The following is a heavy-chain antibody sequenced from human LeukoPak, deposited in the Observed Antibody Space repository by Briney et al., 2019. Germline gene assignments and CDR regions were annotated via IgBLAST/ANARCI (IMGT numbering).Heavy chain of an antibody. D-gene: IGHD2-8*01. CDR2: IKQDGSEN. J-gene: IGHJ4*02. V-gene: IGHV3-7*01. Sequence: QPGGSLRLSCAASGFTFRSYWMSWVRQAPGKGLEWVANIKQDGSENYYVDSVKGRFTISRDNAENSLYLQMNSLRTEDTAVYYCARSGAVYGLLSWLFFDSWGQGTLVTVSS. CDR1: GFTFRSYW. CDR3: ARSGAVYGLLSWLFFDS.